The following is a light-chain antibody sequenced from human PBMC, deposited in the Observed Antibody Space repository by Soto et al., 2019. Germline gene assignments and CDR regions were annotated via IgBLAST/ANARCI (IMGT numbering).Light chain of an antibody. CDR3: QQYENYWT. CDR2: DAS. Sequence: DIQMTQSPFTLSASVVGRVTITCRSSQTISSWLAWYQQIPGKAPKLLIYDASNLESGVPSRFSGSGSGKEFTLTISSLQPEDFAVYYCQQYENYWTFGQGTKVDIK. V-gene: IGKV1-5*01. CDR1: QTISSW. J-gene: IGKJ1*01.